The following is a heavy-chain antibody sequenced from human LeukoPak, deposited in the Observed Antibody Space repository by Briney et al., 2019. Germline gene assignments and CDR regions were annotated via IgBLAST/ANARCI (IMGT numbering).Heavy chain of an antibody. V-gene: IGHV3-33*01. CDR3: ARERRSDDSSGTFDF. Sequence: GGSLRLSCAASGFIFSNYGMHWVRQAPGKGLGGVAVIWYDGSNKYYADSVKGRFTISRDNSKNTLYLQMNSLRAEDTAVYYCARERRSDDSSGTFDFWGQGTLVTVSS. D-gene: IGHD3-22*01. J-gene: IGHJ4*02. CDR1: GFIFSNYG. CDR2: IWYDGSNK.